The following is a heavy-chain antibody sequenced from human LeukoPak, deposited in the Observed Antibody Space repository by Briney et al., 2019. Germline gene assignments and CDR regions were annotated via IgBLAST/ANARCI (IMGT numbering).Heavy chain of an antibody. Sequence: ASVKVSCKASGGTFSSYAISWVRQAPGQELEWMGGIIPIFGTANYAQKFQGRVTITADESTSTAYMELSSLRSEDTAVYYCARARDESRNWFDPWGQGTLVTVSS. V-gene: IGHV1-69*13. J-gene: IGHJ5*02. D-gene: IGHD5-24*01. CDR3: ARARDESRNWFDP. CDR2: IIPIFGTA. CDR1: GGTFSSYA.